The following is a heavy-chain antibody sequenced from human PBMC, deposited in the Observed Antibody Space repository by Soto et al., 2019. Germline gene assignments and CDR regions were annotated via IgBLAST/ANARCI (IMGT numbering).Heavy chain of an antibody. Sequence: EVQLVESGGGLVKPGGSLRLSFAASGFTFSSYSMNWVRQAPGKGLEWVSAISSSSSYIYYADSVKVRFTISRDNAKNSLYLQMNSLRAEDTAVYYCASSRMDGYHSLDYLGQGTLGTVSS. D-gene: IGHD5-18*01. CDR3: ASSRMDGYHSLDY. CDR1: GFTFSSYS. J-gene: IGHJ4*02. V-gene: IGHV3-21*01. CDR2: ISSSSSYI.